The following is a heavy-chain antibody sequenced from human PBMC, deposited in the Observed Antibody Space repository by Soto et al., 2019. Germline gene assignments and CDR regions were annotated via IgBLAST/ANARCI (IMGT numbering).Heavy chain of an antibody. CDR1: GFTFSGSA. Sequence: GGSLRLSCAASGFTFSGSAMHWVRQASGKGLEWVGRIRSKANSYATAYAASVTGRFTISRDDSKNTAYLQMNSLKTEDTAVYYCTRHLAGIAVAGKKDYWGQGTLVTVSS. D-gene: IGHD6-19*01. CDR2: IRSKANSYAT. V-gene: IGHV3-73*01. J-gene: IGHJ4*02. CDR3: TRHLAGIAVAGKKDY.